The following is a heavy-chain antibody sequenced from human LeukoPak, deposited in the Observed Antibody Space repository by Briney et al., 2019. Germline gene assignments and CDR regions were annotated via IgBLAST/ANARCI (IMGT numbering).Heavy chain of an antibody. J-gene: IGHJ4*02. CDR3: ARDIRSPRSLVVPAAIDY. CDR2: ISSSSSYI. CDR1: GFTFSRCY. D-gene: IGHD2-2*01. Sequence: GGSLRLSCAVSGFTFSRCYMNWVRQTPEKGLEWLSYISSSSSYIYYADSVKGRFTISRDNDKNSLYLQMNSLRAEDTAVYYCARDIRSPRSLVVPAAIDYWGQGTLVTVSS. V-gene: IGHV3-21*05.